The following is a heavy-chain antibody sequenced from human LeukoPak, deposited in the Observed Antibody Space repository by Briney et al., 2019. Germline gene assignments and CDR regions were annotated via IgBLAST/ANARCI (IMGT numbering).Heavy chain of an antibody. CDR1: GYTFTSYG. D-gene: IGHD6-13*01. Sequence: ASVKVSCKGSGYTFTSYGTSWVRQAPGQGLEWMGWISIYNGNTNYAQKFQGRVTMTTDTSTSTAYMELRSLRSDDTAVYYCAIQSRSSSYDYWGQGTLVTVSS. CDR3: AIQSRSSSYDY. V-gene: IGHV1-18*01. CDR2: ISIYNGNT. J-gene: IGHJ4*02.